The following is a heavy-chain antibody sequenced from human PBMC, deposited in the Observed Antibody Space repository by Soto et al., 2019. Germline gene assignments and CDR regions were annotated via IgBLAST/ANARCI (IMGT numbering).Heavy chain of an antibody. J-gene: IGHJ6*02. V-gene: IGHV4-59*01. Sequence: SETLSLTCTVSGGSITSSYWSWIRRPPGKGLEWIAYIYDTGISGYTPATSYNPSLKSRVTMSVDTSKSQFSLKLTSVTAADTAVHYCARGEDAFFYYGLDVWGQGITVTVSS. CDR1: GGSITSSY. CDR3: ARGEDAFFYYGLDV. CDR2: IYDTGISGYTPAT.